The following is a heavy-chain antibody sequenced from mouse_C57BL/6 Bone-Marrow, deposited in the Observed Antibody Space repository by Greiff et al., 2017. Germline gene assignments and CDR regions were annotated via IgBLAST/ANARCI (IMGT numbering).Heavy chain of an antibody. Sequence: QVQLQQPGAELVKPGASVKLSCKASGYTFTSYWMHWVKQRPGPGLEWIGMIHPNSGSTNYNEKFKRKATLTVNKSSSTAYMQLSSLTSEDSAVYYCARYSNPFAMDYWGQGTSGTVSS. V-gene: IGHV1-64*01. CDR3: ARYSNPFAMDY. D-gene: IGHD2-5*01. CDR2: IHPNSGST. CDR1: GYTFTSYW. J-gene: IGHJ4*01.